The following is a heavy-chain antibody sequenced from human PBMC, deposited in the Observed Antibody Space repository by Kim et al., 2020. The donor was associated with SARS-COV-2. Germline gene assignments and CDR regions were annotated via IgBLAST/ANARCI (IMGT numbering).Heavy chain of an antibody. D-gene: IGHD3-10*01. V-gene: IGHV3-49*04. CDR1: GFTFGDYA. CDR3: TRVSLTMVRGVIVLWIFDY. CDR2: IRSKAYGGTT. J-gene: IGHJ4*02. Sequence: GGSLRLSCTASGFTFGDYAMSWVRQAPGKGLEWVGFIRSKAYGGTTEYAASVKGRFTISRDDSKSIAYLQMNSLKTEDTAVYYCTRVSLTMVRGVIVLWIFDYWGQGTLVTVSS.